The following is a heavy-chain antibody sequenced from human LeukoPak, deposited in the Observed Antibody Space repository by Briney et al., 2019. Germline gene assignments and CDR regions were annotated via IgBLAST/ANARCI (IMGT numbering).Heavy chain of an antibody. CDR1: GFTFDDYA. J-gene: IGHJ4*02. CDR2: VSWNSGSV. V-gene: IGHV3-9*01. Sequence: GGSLRLSCAAPGFTFDDYAMHWVRQAPGKGLEWVSGVSWNSGSVGYADSVKGRFTISRDNAKNSLYLQMNSLRAEDTALYHCAKDVGRLERNPDYWGQGTLVTVSS. D-gene: IGHD1-1*01. CDR3: AKDVGRLERNPDY.